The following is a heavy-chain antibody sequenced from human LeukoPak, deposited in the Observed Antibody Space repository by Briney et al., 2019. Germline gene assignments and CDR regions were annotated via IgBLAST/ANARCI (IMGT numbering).Heavy chain of an antibody. V-gene: IGHV6-1*01. J-gene: IGHJ6*03. CDR3: ARGLRYCSSTNCPMVYYYYYMAV. Sequence: SQTLSLTCALSGDSVSSNSAAWNWIRQSPSRGLEWLGRTYYRSKWYNDYAVSVKSRITINPDTSKNQFSLQLNSVTPEDTYVYYCARGLRYCSSTNCPMVYYYYYMAVWGKGTTVTVSS. CDR1: GDSVSSNSAA. D-gene: IGHD2-2*01. CDR2: TYYRSKWYN.